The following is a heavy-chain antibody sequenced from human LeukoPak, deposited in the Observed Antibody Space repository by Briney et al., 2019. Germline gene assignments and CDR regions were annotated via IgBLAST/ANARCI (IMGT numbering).Heavy chain of an antibody. CDR1: GFTFSSYW. CDR2: INSDGRST. CDR3: ARDWGPSAFDY. J-gene: IGHJ4*02. Sequence: GGSLRLSCEASGFTFSSYWMHWVRQAPGKGLVWVSRINSDGRSTSYADSVKGRFTISRDNAKNTLYLQMNSLRAEDTALYYCARDWGPSAFDYWGQGTLVTVSS. V-gene: IGHV3-74*01. D-gene: IGHD3-16*01.